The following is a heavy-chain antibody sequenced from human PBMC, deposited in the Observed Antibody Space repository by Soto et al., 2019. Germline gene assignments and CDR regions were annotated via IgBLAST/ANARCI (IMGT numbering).Heavy chain of an antibody. V-gene: IGHV3-30*18. J-gene: IGHJ6*02. Sequence: EGSLRLSCAPSEFTFSSYGMHWVRHAPDKGLEWVAVITYDGSNKYYADSVKGRFTISRDNSKNTLYLQMNSLRAEDTAVYYCAKSRGSSWYPAHYYYYGMDVWGQGTTVTVSS. CDR1: EFTFSSYG. CDR3: AKSRGSSWYPAHYYYYGMDV. D-gene: IGHD6-13*01. CDR2: ITYDGSNK.